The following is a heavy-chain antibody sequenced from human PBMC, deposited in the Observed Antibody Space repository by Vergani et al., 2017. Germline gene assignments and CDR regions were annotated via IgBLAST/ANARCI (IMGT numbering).Heavy chain of an antibody. CDR3: ARDHYGMDV. CDR2: IIPIFGTA. Sequence: QVQLVQSGAEVKKPGASVKVSCKASGYTFTGYYMHWVRQAPGQGLEWMGGIIPIFGTANYAQKFQGRVTITADESTSTAYMELSSLRSEDTAVYYCARDHYGMDVWGQGTTVTVSS. J-gene: IGHJ6*02. V-gene: IGHV1-69*01. CDR1: GYTFTGYY.